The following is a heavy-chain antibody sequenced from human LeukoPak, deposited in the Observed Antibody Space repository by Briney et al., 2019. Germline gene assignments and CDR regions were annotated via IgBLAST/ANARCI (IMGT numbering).Heavy chain of an antibody. CDR1: GGSISSDY. D-gene: IGHD3-10*01. CDR2: ILYSGST. J-gene: IGHJ6*02. CDR3: ARLEYGSGSYYYGMDV. Sequence: SETLSLTCSVSGGSISSDYWSWIRQPPEEGLEWIGYILYSGSTNYNPSLKSRLTISVDTSKHQFSLKLTSVTAADTAVYYCARLEYGSGSYYYGMDVWGQGTTVTVSS. V-gene: IGHV4-59*01.